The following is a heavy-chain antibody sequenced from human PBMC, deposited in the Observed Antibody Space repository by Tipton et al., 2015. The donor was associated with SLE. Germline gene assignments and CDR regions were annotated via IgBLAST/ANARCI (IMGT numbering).Heavy chain of an antibody. D-gene: IGHD2-15*01. CDR3: ARGGYCSGGSCPYYYGMDV. V-gene: IGHV3-48*01. Sequence: SLRLSCAASGFTFSSYSMNWVRQAPGKGLEWVSYISSSSSTIYYADSVKGRFTISRDNAKNSLYLQMNSPRAEDTAVYYCARGGYCSGGSCPYYYGMDVWGQGTTVTVSS. CDR1: GFTFSSYS. CDR2: ISSSSSTI. J-gene: IGHJ6*02.